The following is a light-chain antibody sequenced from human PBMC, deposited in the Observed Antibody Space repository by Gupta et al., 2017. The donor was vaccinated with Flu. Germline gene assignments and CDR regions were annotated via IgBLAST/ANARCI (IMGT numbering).Light chain of an antibody. CDR2: DVS. J-gene: IGLJ2*01. Sequence: VACYRHPPAKAPKLVISDVSTRPSGVPDRISGSKSGNTASLTVSGLQAEEEADYYCTSYAPATNLLFGGGTKLTVL. V-gene: IGLV2-8*01. CDR3: TSYAPATNLL.